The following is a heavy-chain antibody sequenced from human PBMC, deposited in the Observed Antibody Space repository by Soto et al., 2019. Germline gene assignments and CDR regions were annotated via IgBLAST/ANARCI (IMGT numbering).Heavy chain of an antibody. J-gene: IGHJ6*02. V-gene: IGHV3-23*01. CDR3: AKDVVITIFGVVSSGMDV. CDR2: ISGSGGST. D-gene: IGHD3-3*01. Sequence: LRLSCAASGFTFSSYAMSWVRQAPGKGLEWVSAISGSGGSTYYADSVKGRFTISRDNSKNTLYLQMNSLRAEDTAVYYCAKDVVITIFGVVSSGMDVWGQGTTVTVSS. CDR1: GFTFSSYA.